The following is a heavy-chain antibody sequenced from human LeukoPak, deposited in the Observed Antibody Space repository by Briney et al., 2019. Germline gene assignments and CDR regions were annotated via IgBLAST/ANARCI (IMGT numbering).Heavy chain of an antibody. J-gene: IGHJ5*02. CDR1: GGSFSGYY. Sequence: SETLSLTCAVYGGSFSGYYWSWIRQPPGKGLEWIGEINHSGSTNYNPSLKSRVTISVDTSKNQFSLKLSSVTAADTAVYYCARARQRGRGEWGVNNLQSARFDPWGQGTLVTVSS. V-gene: IGHV4-34*01. CDR2: INHSGST. CDR3: ARARQRGRGEWGVNNLQSARFDP. D-gene: IGHD3-10*01.